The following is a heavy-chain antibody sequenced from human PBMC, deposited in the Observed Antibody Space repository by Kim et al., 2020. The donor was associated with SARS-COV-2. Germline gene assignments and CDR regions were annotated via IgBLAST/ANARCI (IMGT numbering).Heavy chain of an antibody. D-gene: IGHD2-15*01. J-gene: IGHJ4*02. CDR3: ARDGWSGGSCPFDY. CDR1: GFTVSNNY. Sequence: GGSLRLSCAASGFTVSNNYMNWVRQAPGKGLEWVSVIYTGGTTYYADSVKGRFTFSRDISKNAVYLQMNNLRAEDTAVYYCARDGWSGGSCPFDYWGQGT. CDR2: IYTGGTT. V-gene: IGHV3-66*01.